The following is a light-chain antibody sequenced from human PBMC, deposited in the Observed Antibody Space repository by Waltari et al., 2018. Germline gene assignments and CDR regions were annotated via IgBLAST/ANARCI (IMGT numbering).Light chain of an antibody. V-gene: IGKV1-39*01. J-gene: IGKJ1*01. Sequence: DIQMTQSPSSLSAFVGDRVTITCRASQSISSYLNWYQQKPGKAPKLLIYAASSLQSGVPSRFSGSGSGTDFTLTISSLQPEDFATYYCQQSYRTPGTFGQGTKVEIK. CDR1: QSISSY. CDR2: AAS. CDR3: QQSYRTPGT.